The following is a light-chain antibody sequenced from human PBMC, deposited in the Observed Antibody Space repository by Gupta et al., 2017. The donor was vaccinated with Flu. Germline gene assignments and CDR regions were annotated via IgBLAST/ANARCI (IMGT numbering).Light chain of an antibody. Sequence: SDELTQPPSVSVSPGQTSTITCSGETLSTQYSYWYQQKPGQAPVLLIFKDTQRPSGIPERFSGSNSGTTVTLTISGVRAEDEAAYYCQSADSSGTYVRFGGGTKLTV. V-gene: IGLV3-25*03. J-gene: IGLJ2*01. CDR1: TLSTQY. CDR2: KDT. CDR3: QSADSSGTYVR.